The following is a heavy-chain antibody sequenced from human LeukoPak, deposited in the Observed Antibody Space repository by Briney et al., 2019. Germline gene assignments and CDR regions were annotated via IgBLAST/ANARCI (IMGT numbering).Heavy chain of an antibody. CDR3: VSTGITMVRGVIITGEKGDWFDP. V-gene: IGHV1-8*01. CDR2: MNPNSGNT. CDR1: GYTFTSYD. Sequence: GASVKVSCKASGYTFTSYDINWVRQATGQGLEWMGWMNPNSGNTGYAQKFQGRVTMTRNTSISTAYMELSSLRSEDTAVYYCVSTGITMVRGVIITGEKGDWFDPWGQGTLVTVSS. D-gene: IGHD3-10*01. J-gene: IGHJ5*02.